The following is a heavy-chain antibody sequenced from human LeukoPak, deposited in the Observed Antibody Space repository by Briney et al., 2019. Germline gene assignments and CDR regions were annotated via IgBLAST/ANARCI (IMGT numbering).Heavy chain of an antibody. V-gene: IGHV4-59*08. J-gene: IGHJ4*02. CDR1: GGSIGTYY. CDR3: ARRVAVTARYYFDF. Sequence: SETLSLTCSVSGGSIGTYYWSWIRQPPGKGLEWIGYVYYNGNTNHNPSLKSRVTISVDTSKNQFSLKLNSVTAADTAVYFCARRVAVTARYYFDFWGQGTLVTVSS. CDR2: VYYNGNT. D-gene: IGHD6-19*01.